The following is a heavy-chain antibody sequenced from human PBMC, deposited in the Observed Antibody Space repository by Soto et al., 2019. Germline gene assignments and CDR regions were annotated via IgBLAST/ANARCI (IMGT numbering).Heavy chain of an antibody. V-gene: IGHV4-39*01. D-gene: IGHD2-2*01. CDR1: GGSISSSSYY. CDR2: IYYSGST. CDR3: ARLLGYCSSTSCYYYYYYGMDV. Sequence: SETLSLTCTVSGGSISSSSYYWGWIRQPPGKGLEWIGSIYYSGSTYYNPSLKSRVTISVDTSKKQFSLKLSSVSDSDTAVYYCARLLGYCSSTSCYYYYYYGMDVWGQGTTVTVSS. J-gene: IGHJ6*02.